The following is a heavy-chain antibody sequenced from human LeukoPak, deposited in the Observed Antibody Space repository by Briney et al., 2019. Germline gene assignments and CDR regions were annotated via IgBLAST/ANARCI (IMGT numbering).Heavy chain of an antibody. J-gene: IGHJ6*04. CDR2: IRSRSRNI. CDR1: GFTFSSYS. D-gene: IGHD3-10*02. V-gene: IGHV3-21*01. CDR3: AELGITMIGGV. Sequence: PGGALRLSCAASGFTFSSYSMNWVRQAPGKGLEWVSSIRSRSRNIYYADSVKGRFTISRDNAKNSLYLQMNSLRAEDTAVYYCAELGITMIGGVWGKGTTVTISS.